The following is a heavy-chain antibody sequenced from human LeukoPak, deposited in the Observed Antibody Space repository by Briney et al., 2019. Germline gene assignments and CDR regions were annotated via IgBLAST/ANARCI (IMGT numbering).Heavy chain of an antibody. CDR1: GFTFSSYG. CDR3: VKVGATGFYYYYGMDV. CDR2: ISYDGSNK. Sequence: GRSLRLSCAASGFTFSSYGMHWVRQAPGKGLEWVAVISYDGSNKYYVDSVKGRFTISRDNSKNTLYLQMNSLRAEDTAVYYCVKVGATGFYYYYGMDVWVQGTTVTVSS. J-gene: IGHJ6*02. D-gene: IGHD1-26*01. V-gene: IGHV3-30*18.